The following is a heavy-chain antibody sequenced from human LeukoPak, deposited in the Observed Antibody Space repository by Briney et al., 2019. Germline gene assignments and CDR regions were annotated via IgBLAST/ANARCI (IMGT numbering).Heavy chain of an antibody. V-gene: IGHV1-8*03. J-gene: IGHJ4*02. D-gene: IGHD6-6*01. CDR3: ARVGAARRFDY. CDR1: GYTFTSYY. CDR2: MNPNSGNT. Sequence: ASVKVSCKASGYTFTSYYMHWVRQATGQGLEWMGWMNPNSGNTGYAQKFQGRVTITRNTSISTAYMELSSLRSEDTAVYYCARVGAARRFDYWGQGTLVTVSS.